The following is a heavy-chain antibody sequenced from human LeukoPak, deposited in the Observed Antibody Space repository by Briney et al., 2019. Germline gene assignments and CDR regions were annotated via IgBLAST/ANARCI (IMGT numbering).Heavy chain of an antibody. D-gene: IGHD6-19*01. CDR3: ARVRGSGWSLYYIDY. V-gene: IGHV3-7*01. CDR1: GFTFSSYW. J-gene: IGHJ4*02. Sequence: PGGSLRLSCAASGFTFSSYWMSWVRQAPGKGLEWVASIKEDGSEKDYADSVKGRFTISRDSAKNSLYLQMNSLRAQDTAVYYCARVRGSGWSLYYIDYWGQGTLVTVSS. CDR2: IKEDGSEK.